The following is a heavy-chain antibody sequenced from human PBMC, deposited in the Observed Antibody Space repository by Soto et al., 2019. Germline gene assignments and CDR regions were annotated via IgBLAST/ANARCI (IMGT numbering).Heavy chain of an antibody. D-gene: IGHD2-21*01. Sequence: GGSLRLSCAASGFTVSNSYMSWVRQAPGKGLEWVSVIYSGGSTYYADSVKGRFTISRDSSKNTLSLQMNSLRAEDTAVYYCARGFQSSFGYWGQGTLVTVSS. V-gene: IGHV3-53*01. CDR3: ARGFQSSFGY. CDR2: IYSGGST. J-gene: IGHJ4*02. CDR1: GFTVSNSY.